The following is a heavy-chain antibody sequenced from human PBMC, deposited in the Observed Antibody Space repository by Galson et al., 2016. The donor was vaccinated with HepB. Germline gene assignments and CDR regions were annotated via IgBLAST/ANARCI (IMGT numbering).Heavy chain of an antibody. CDR1: GFSFSNAW. CDR2: IKSKAAGGTA. V-gene: IGHV3-15*07. Sequence: SLRLSCAGSGFSFSNAWMNWVRQAPGKGLEYVGRIKSKAAGGTAFYTAPVKGRFTISRDDSKNTLFLQMDSLETEDTAVYYCMDTSEDISWDHWGPGTLVTVSS. D-gene: IGHD3-3*02. CDR3: MDTSEDISWDH. J-gene: IGHJ4*02.